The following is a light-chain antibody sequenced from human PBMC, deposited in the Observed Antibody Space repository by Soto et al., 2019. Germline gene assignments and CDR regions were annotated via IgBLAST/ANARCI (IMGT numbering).Light chain of an antibody. J-gene: IGLJ2*01. Sequence: QSALTQPASVSGSPGQSITISCTGASSDVGSYNLVSWYQQHPGKAPQLMIYEGIKRPSGVSIRFSASRSGNTASLTISGLQAEDEADYYCCSYAGNVVFGGGTKVTVL. V-gene: IGLV2-23*01. CDR2: EGI. CDR3: CSYAGNVV. CDR1: SSDVGSYNL.